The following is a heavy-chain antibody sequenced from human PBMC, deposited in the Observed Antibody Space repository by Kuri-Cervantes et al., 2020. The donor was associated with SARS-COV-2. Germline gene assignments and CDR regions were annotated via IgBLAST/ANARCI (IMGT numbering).Heavy chain of an antibody. J-gene: IGHJ5*02. CDR2: MNPNSGNT. CDR1: GYTFTSYD. Sequence: ASVKVSCKASGYTFTSYDINWVRQATGQGLEWMGWMNPNSGNTGYAQKFQGRVTMTRNTSISTAYMELSSLRSDDTAVYYCARDLSTLYYYGSGYWFDPWGQGTLVTVSS. V-gene: IGHV1-8*01. CDR3: ARDLSTLYYYGSGYWFDP. D-gene: IGHD3-10*01.